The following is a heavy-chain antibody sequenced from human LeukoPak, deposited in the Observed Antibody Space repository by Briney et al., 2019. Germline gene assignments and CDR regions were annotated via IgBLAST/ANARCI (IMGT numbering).Heavy chain of an antibody. V-gene: IGHV3-7*01. CDR1: GFPFSSYW. J-gene: IGHJ4*02. Sequence: GESLKISCAAPGFPFSSYWMSWVRQAPGKGLEGVANMKYDGSEKYYVDSVKGRFTISRDNAKNSLYLQMTSLRAEDTAVYYCARDIEAAGLFLDYWGQGTLVTVS. CDR2: MKYDGSEK. CDR3: ARDIEAAGLFLDY. D-gene: IGHD6-13*01.